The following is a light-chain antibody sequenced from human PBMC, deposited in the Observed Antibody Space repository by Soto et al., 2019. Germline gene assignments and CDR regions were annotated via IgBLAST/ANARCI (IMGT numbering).Light chain of an antibody. CDR1: SSNIGSNN. Sequence: QAVVTQPPSASATPGQRVTISCSGSSSNIGSNNVEWYQHLPGTAPKLLIYSNNQGPSGVPDRFSGSKSGTSASLAISGLQSEDEADYYYASWDDSLNGLVIGGGTKLTVL. J-gene: IGLJ3*02. CDR2: SNN. CDR3: ASWDDSLNGLV. V-gene: IGLV1-44*01.